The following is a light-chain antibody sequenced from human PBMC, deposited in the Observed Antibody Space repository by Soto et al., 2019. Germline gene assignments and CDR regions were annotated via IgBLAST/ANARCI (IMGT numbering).Light chain of an antibody. CDR3: QQYHSWPIT. Sequence: EIVMTQSPATLSVSPGESATLSCRASQSINSDLAWYEQKPGQTPRSVSYGASTWGTGVPPRFTGSGSGTEFTLTISNLKSEDFEVYYCQQYHSWPITFGQGTRLEIK. CDR1: QSINSD. V-gene: IGKV3D-15*01. J-gene: IGKJ5*01. CDR2: GAS.